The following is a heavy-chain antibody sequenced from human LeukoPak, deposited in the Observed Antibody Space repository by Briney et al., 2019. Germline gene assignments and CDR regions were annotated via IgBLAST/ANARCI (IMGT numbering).Heavy chain of an antibody. CDR2: ISSSSSYI. Sequence: KPGGSLRLSCAASGFTFSSYSMNWVRQAPGKGLEWVTSISSSSSYIYYADSVKGRFTISRDNAKNSLYLQMNSLRAEDTAVYYCERNYDSSGYYYDADAFDIWGEGTMVTVSS. V-gene: IGHV3-21*01. J-gene: IGHJ3*02. D-gene: IGHD3-22*01. CDR3: ERNYDSSGYYYDADAFDI. CDR1: GFTFSSYS.